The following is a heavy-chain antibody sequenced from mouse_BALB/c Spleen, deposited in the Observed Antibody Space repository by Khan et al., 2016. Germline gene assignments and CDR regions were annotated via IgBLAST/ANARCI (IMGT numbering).Heavy chain of an antibody. CDR3: ARQEDYAMDY. V-gene: IGHV4-1*02. Sequence: EVKLLESGGGLVQPGGSLKLSCAASGFDFSRYWMSWVRQAPGKGLEWIGEINPDSSTINYTPSLKDKFIISRDNAKNPLYLQMSKVRSEDTALYYCARQEDYAMDYWGQGTSVTVSS. CDR2: INPDSSTI. CDR1: GFDFSRYW. J-gene: IGHJ4*01.